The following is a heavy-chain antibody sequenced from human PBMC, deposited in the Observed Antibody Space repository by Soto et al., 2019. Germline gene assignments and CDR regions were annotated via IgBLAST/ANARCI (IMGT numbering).Heavy chain of an antibody. CDR2: ISAYNGNT. CDR3: ASSTPLYDYWSGPTQL. V-gene: IGHV1-18*04. D-gene: IGHD3-3*01. CDR1: GYTFTSYG. Sequence: ASVKVSCKASGYTFTSYGISWVRQAPGQGLEWMGWISAYNGNTNYAQKLQGRVTMTTDTSTSTAYMELRSLRSDDTAVYYCASSTPLYDYWSGPTQLWGQSTLVTVSS. J-gene: IGHJ1*01.